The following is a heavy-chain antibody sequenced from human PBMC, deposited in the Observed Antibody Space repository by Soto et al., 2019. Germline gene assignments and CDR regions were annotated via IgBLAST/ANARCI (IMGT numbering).Heavy chain of an antibody. Sequence: QVQLVQSGAEVKKPGASVKVSCKASGYTFTSYGISWVRQAPGQGLEWMGWISAYNGNTNYAQKLQGRVTMTTDTSTSTAYMGLRSLRSDDTAVYYCASWEYQRSSTYYYYYGMDVWGQGTTVTVSS. CDR1: GYTFTSYG. D-gene: IGHD2-2*01. CDR2: ISAYNGNT. CDR3: ASWEYQRSSTYYYYYGMDV. J-gene: IGHJ6*02. V-gene: IGHV1-18*01.